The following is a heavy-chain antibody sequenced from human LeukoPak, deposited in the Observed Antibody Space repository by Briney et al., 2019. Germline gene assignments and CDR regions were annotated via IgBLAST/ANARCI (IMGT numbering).Heavy chain of an antibody. CDR2: IYYLVRT. CDR3: ARLYSSNSFFDY. V-gene: IGHV4-39*07. CDR1: GGSIRSRDYD. J-gene: IGHJ4*02. Sequence: SETLSLTCTVSGGSIRSRDYDWGWIRQPPVKGLEWIGNIYYLVRTYYNPSLKSRVTLSVDTSKNQFSLKLSSVPAADTAVYYCARLYSSNSFFDYWGQGTLITVSS. D-gene: IGHD5-18*01.